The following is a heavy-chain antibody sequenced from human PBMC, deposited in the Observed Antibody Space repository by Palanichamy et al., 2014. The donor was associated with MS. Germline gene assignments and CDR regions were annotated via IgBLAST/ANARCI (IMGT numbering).Heavy chain of an antibody. D-gene: IGHD1-26*01. Sequence: HLQLQESGPRVVKPSETLSLTCSVSGGSISSGTYYWAWIRQPPGTGLEWIGSIYYSGTTYYNPSLKSRVTIFSDTSNNQFSLKLSSVTAADTALYYCVRHESGFYDSWGQGILVTVSP. CDR1: GGSISSGTYY. CDR3: VRHESGFYDS. CDR2: IYYSGTT. V-gene: IGHV4-39*01. J-gene: IGHJ4*02.